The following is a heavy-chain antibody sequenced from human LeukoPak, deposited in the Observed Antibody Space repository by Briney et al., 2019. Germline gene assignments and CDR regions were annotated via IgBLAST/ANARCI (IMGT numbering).Heavy chain of an antibody. D-gene: IGHD2-15*01. Sequence: WASVKVSCTASGYTFTGYYMHWVRQAPGQGLEWMGWINPNSGGTNYAQKFQGRVTMTRDTSISTAYMELSRLRSDDTAVYYCAIRQPSRYCSGGSCYPRLYYFDYWGQGTLVTVSS. CDR2: INPNSGGT. V-gene: IGHV1-2*02. CDR1: GYTFTGYY. CDR3: AIRQPSRYCSGGSCYPRLYYFDY. J-gene: IGHJ4*02.